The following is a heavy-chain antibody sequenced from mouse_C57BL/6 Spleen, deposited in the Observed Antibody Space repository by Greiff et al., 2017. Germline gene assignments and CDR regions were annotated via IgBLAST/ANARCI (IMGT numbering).Heavy chain of an antibody. V-gene: IGHV1-50*01. CDR3: ARRGQLRLLGGLDY. CDR2: IDPSDSYT. J-gene: IGHJ2*01. D-gene: IGHD3-2*02. Sequence: QVQLQQPGAELVKPGASVKLSCKASGYTFTSYWMQWVKQRPGQGLEWIGEIDPSDSYTNYNQKFKGKATLTVDTSSSTAYMQLSSLTSEDSAVYYCARRGQLRLLGGLDYWGQGTTLTVSS. CDR1: GYTFTSYW.